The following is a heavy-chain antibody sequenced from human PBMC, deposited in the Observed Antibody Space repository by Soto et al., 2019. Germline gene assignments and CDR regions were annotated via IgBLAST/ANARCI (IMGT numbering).Heavy chain of an antibody. Sequence: QVQLVQSGAEVKKPGSSVKVSCKASGGTFSSYTISWVRQAPGQGLEWMGRIIPILGIANYAQKFQGRVTITADKSTITAYMELSSLRSEDTAVYYCASTWVYAKPFDYWGQGTLVTVSS. CDR3: ASTWVYAKPFDY. V-gene: IGHV1-69*02. J-gene: IGHJ4*02. CDR2: IIPILGIA. D-gene: IGHD1-26*01. CDR1: GGTFSSYT.